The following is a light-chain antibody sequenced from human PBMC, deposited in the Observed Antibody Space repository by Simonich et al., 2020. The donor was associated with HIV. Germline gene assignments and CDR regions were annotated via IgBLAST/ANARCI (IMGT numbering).Light chain of an antibody. Sequence: EIVMTQSPATLSVSPGERPTLSCRASQSVSINLAWYQHKPGQAPRLLIHGASTRATGIPARFSGSGSGTEFTLTISSLQSEDFAVYHCQQYNNWPLTFGGGTKVEIK. CDR3: QQYNNWPLT. V-gene: IGKV3-15*01. CDR1: QSVSIN. J-gene: IGKJ4*01. CDR2: GAS.